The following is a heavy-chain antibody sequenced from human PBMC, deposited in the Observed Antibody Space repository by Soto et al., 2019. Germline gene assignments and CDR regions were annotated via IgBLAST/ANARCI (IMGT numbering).Heavy chain of an antibody. CDR1: GGSFSGYY. V-gene: IGHV4-34*01. CDR3: ARATRPYSSSLYYFDY. CDR2: INHSGST. D-gene: IGHD6-13*01. Sequence: QVQLQQWGAGLLKPSETLSLTCAVYGGSFSGYYWSWIRQPPGKGLEWIGEINHSGSTNYNPSLKSRVTISVDTSKNQFSLKLSSVTAADTAVYYCARATRPYSSSLYYFDYWGQGTLVTVSS. J-gene: IGHJ4*02.